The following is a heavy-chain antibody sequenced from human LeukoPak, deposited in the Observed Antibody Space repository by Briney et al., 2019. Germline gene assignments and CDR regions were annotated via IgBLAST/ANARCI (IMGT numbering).Heavy chain of an antibody. CDR2: ISWNSGSI. J-gene: IGHJ4*02. CDR3: AKGGKSYGYVIFDY. Sequence: GGSLRLSCAASGFTFDDYAMHWIWQAPGKGLEWVSGISWNSGSIGYADSVKGRFTISRDNAKNSLYLQMNSLRAEDMALYYCAKGGKSYGYVIFDYWAREPWSPSPQ. V-gene: IGHV3-9*03. CDR1: GFTFDDYA. D-gene: IGHD5-18*01.